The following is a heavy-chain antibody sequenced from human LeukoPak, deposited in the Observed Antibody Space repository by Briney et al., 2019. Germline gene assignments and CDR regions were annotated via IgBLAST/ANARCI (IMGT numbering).Heavy chain of an antibody. J-gene: IGHJ2*01. CDR2: IKPDGSVK. CDR1: GVTFSSYL. CDR3: ASPLLESGGNIHFGL. D-gene: IGHD4-23*01. Sequence: PGGSLRLSCAASGVTFSSYLMTWVRQAPGKGLEWVANIKPDGSVKSYVDSVKGRFTISRDNAKKSLYLEMNSLRAEDTAVYYCASPLLESGGNIHFGLWGRGTLVTVSS. V-gene: IGHV3-7*05.